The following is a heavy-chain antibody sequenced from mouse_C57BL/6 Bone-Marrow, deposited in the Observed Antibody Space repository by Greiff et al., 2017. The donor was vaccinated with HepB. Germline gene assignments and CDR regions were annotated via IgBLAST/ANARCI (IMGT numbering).Heavy chain of an antibody. V-gene: IGHV5-4*01. Sequence: EVKVVASGGGLVKPGGSLKLSCAASGFTFSSYAMSWVRQTPEKRLEWVATISDGGSYTYYPDNVKGRFTISRDNAKNNLYLQMSHLKSEDTAMYYCARDASSRAWFAYWGQGTLVTVSA. CDR1: GFTFSSYA. J-gene: IGHJ3*01. CDR2: ISDGGSYT. CDR3: ARDASSRAWFAY. D-gene: IGHD6-1*01.